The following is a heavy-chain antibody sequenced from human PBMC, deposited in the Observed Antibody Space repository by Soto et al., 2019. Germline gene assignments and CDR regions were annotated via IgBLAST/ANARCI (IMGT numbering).Heavy chain of an antibody. CDR3: ARWGHPAVKAYDI. Sequence: QVQLQESGPGLMEPSETLSLTCTVSGASVSNYYRNWVRQPPGKGLEWIGYIHYTGDSKYNPSLKSRVTMSVDTSKNQFSLKMTSVTAADTAVYYCARWGHPAVKAYDIWGQGAMVTVSS. CDR2: IHYTGDS. V-gene: IGHV4-59*02. D-gene: IGHD2-21*01. CDR1: GASVSNYY. J-gene: IGHJ3*02.